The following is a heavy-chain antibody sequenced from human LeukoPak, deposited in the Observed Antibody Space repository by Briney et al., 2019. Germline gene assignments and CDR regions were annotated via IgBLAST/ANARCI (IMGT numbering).Heavy chain of an antibody. D-gene: IGHD6-13*01. CDR2: IYPGDSDT. V-gene: IGHV5-51*01. Sequence: GESLKISCKGSGYSFTSYWIGWVREMPGKGLEWMGIIYPGDSDTRYSPSFQGQVTISADKSISTAYLQWSSLKASDTAMYYCARVGAAAVSYFDYWGQGTLVTVSS. J-gene: IGHJ4*02. CDR1: GYSFTSYW. CDR3: ARVGAAAVSYFDY.